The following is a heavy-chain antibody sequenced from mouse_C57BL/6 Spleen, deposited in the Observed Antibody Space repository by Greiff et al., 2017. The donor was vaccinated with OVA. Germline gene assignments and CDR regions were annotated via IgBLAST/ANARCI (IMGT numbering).Heavy chain of an antibody. V-gene: IGHV1-50*01. J-gene: IGHJ4*01. CDR3: ARRELGIYYGSSPRAMDY. D-gene: IGHD1-1*01. CDR2: IDPSDSYT. CDR1: GYTFTSYW. Sequence: QVQLQQPGAELVKPGASVKLSCKASGYTFTSYWMQWVKQRPGQGLEWIGEIDPSDSYTNYNQKFKGKATLTVDTSSSTAYMQLSSLTSEDSAVYYCARRELGIYYGSSPRAMDYWGQGTSVTVSS.